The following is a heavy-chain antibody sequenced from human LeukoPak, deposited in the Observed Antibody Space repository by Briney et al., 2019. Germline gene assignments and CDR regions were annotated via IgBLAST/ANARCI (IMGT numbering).Heavy chain of an antibody. CDR3: ARGRDSSSWSHFDY. CDR1: GFTFSSYE. CDR2: ISSSGSTI. D-gene: IGHD6-13*01. J-gene: IGHJ4*02. Sequence: GSLRLSCAASGFTFSSYEMNWVRQAPGKGLEWVSYISSSGSTIYYADSVKGRFTISRDNSKNTLYLQMNSLRAEDTAVYYCARGRDSSSWSHFDYWGQGTLVTVSS. V-gene: IGHV3-48*03.